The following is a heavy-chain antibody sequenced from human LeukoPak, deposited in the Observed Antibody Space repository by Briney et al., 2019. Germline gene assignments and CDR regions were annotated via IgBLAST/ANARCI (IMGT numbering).Heavy chain of an antibody. J-gene: IGHJ4*02. V-gene: IGHV3-33*01. D-gene: IGHD3-10*01. CDR2: IWHDGSNE. Sequence: GRSLRLSCAASGFTLSAYAMHWVRQAPGKGLEWVAVIWHDGSNENYADSVKGRFSISRDGSKNTVDLQINSLRDEDTAVYYCARDLYYGSGSYFDWGQGSLVIVSS. CDR1: GFTLSAYA. CDR3: ARDLYYGSGSYFD.